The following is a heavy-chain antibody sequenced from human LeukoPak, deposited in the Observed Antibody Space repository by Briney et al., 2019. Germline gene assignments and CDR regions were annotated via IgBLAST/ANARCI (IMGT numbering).Heavy chain of an antibody. CDR2: ISAYNGNT. CDR3: AREDYDDRSGYYPSH. CDR1: GYTFTSYG. Sequence: ASVKVSCKASGYTFTSYGISWVRQAPGQGLEWMGWISAYNGNTNYAQKLQGRVTMTTNTSTSTAYMELRSLRSDDTAVYYCAREDYDDRSGYYPSHWGQGTLVTVSS. V-gene: IGHV1-18*01. J-gene: IGHJ4*02. D-gene: IGHD3-22*01.